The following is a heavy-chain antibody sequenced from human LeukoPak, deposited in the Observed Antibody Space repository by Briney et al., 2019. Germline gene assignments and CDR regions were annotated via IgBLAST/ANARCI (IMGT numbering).Heavy chain of an antibody. V-gene: IGHV4-59*08. D-gene: IGHD6-19*01. CDR3: ARLYSSGWRSNYYFDY. Sequence: SETLSLTCSVSGGSISSYYWAWIRHPPGKGLEWIGFIYYTGIISHNPSLESRVTMSVDTYDNQFSLRLNSVSAADTAVYYCARLYSSGWRSNYYFDYWGQGTLVTVPS. CDR2: IYYTGII. J-gene: IGHJ4*02. CDR1: GGSISSYY.